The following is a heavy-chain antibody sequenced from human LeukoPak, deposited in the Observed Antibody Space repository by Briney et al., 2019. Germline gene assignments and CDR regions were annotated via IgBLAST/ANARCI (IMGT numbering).Heavy chain of an antibody. CDR3: ARAWEPYYYYYMDV. CDR1: GFSFGTYG. Sequence: GGSLRLSCAASGFSFGTYGMSWVRQVPGKGLEWVSGINWNGASTVYADSVKGRFTISRDNAKNSLYLQMNSLRAEDTALYYCARAWEPYYYYYMDVWGKGTTVTVSS. V-gene: IGHV3-20*04. D-gene: IGHD1-14*01. J-gene: IGHJ6*03. CDR2: INWNGAST.